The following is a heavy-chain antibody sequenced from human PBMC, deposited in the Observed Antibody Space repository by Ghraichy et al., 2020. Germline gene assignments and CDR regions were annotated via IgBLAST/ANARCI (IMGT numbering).Heavy chain of an antibody. J-gene: IGHJ4*02. D-gene: IGHD3-22*01. Sequence: GGSLRLSCAASGFTFSSYGMHWVHQAPGKGLEWVAVIWYDGSNKYYADSVKGRFTISRDNSKNTLYLQMNSLRAEDTAVYYCARDRSYDSSGYYLDYWGQGTLVTVSS. CDR3: ARDRSYDSSGYYLDY. CDR2: IWYDGSNK. CDR1: GFTFSSYG. V-gene: IGHV3-33*01.